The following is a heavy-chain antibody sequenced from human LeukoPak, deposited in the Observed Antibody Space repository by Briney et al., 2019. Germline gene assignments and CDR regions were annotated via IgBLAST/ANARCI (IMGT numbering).Heavy chain of an antibody. D-gene: IGHD3-22*01. CDR2: MNPNSGNT. CDR1: GYTFTSYD. V-gene: IGHV1-8*01. Sequence: ASVKVSCKASGYTFTSYDINWVRQATGQGLEWMGWMNPNSGNTGYAQKFQGRVTMTRNTSISTAYMELSSLRSEDTAVYYCASYDSSFTNDAFDIRGQGTMVTVSS. CDR3: ASYDSSFTNDAFDI. J-gene: IGHJ3*02.